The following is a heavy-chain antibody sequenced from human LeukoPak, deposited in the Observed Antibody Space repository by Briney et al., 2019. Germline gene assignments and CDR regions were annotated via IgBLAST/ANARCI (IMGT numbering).Heavy chain of an antibody. V-gene: IGHV3-23*01. J-gene: IGHJ4*02. D-gene: IGHD1-14*01. CDR2: IYGGGSGST. CDR3: AKDFTPDGIWDIDY. CDR1: GFTFSKYT. Sequence: GGSLRLSCVASGFTFSKYTMRWVRQAPGKGLEWVSGIYGGGSGSTFYAESVKGRFTISRDNSKNTLYLQMNSLRDEDTAIYYCAKDFTPDGIWDIDYWGRGTLITVSS.